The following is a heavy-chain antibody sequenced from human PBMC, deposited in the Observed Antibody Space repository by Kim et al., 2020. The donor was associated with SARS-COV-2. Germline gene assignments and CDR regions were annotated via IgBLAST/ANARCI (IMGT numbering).Heavy chain of an antibody. D-gene: IGHD6-13*01. V-gene: IGHV3-9*01. CDR1: GFTFDDYA. CDR3: AKDMLGYSRWDGGKFDY. J-gene: IGHJ4*02. CDR2: ISWNSGSI. Sequence: GGSLRLSCAASGFTFDDYAMHWVRQAPGKGLEWVSGISWNSGSIGYADSVKGRFTISRDNAKNSLYLQMNSLRAEDTALYYCAKDMLGYSRWDGGKFDYWGQGTLVTVSS.